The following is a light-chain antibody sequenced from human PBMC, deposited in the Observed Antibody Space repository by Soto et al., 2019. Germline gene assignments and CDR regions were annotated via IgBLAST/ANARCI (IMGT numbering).Light chain of an antibody. V-gene: IGKV1-5*01. CDR3: QHYNSYGT. CDR2: DAS. J-gene: IGKJ1*01. Sequence: DIQVTQSPSTLSASVGDRVTITCRASQSVSSWLAWYQQKPGKAPKLLIYDASSWESGVPSRFSGSGSGTEFTLTISSLQPDDFATYYCQHYNSYGTFGQGTKVEIK. CDR1: QSVSSW.